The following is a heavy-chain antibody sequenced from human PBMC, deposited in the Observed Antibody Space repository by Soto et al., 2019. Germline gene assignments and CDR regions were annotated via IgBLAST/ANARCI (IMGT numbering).Heavy chain of an antibody. CDR1: GFTFSSYS. Sequence: EVQLVESGGGLVKPGGSLRLSCAASGFTFSSYSMNWVRQAPGKGLEWVSSISSSSSYIYYADSVKGRFTISRDNAKNQLYLQMHSLRAEDTAVYYCAINPSGYRSGWYPYWGQGTLVTVSS. D-gene: IGHD6-19*01. CDR2: ISSSSSYI. J-gene: IGHJ4*02. CDR3: AINPSGYRSGWYPY. V-gene: IGHV3-21*01.